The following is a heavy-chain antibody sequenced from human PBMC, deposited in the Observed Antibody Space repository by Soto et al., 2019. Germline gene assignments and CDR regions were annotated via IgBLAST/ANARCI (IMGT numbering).Heavy chain of an antibody. J-gene: IGHJ6*02. CDR3: AKPSTDDYYNGMDV. V-gene: IGHV3-30*18. CDR1: GFTFSRYG. CDR2: ISYDGRNK. Sequence: GSLRLSCAASGFTFSRYGMHWVRQAPGKGLEWVAVISYDGRNKHYTDSVKGRITISRDNSENTLYLLMNSLRAEDTAVYYCAKPSTDDYYNGMDVWGQGTTVTVSS.